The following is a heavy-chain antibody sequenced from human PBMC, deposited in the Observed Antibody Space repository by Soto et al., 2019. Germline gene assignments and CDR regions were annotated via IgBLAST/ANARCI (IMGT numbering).Heavy chain of an antibody. CDR1: GFTFSSYG. Sequence: GGSLRLSCAASGFTFSSYGMHWVRQAPGKGLEWVAVISYDGSNKYYADSVKGRFTISRDNSKNTLYLQMNSLRAEDTAVYYCAKDPRWPVLFLEWLPQSGPYYYYGMDVWGQGTTVTVSS. V-gene: IGHV3-30*18. CDR3: AKDPRWPVLFLEWLPQSGPYYYYGMDV. J-gene: IGHJ6*02. CDR2: ISYDGSNK. D-gene: IGHD3-3*01.